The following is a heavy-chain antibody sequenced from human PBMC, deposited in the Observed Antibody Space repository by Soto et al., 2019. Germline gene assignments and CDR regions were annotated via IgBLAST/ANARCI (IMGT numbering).Heavy chain of an antibody. D-gene: IGHD4-17*01. CDR2: IWYDGSNK. CDR3: ARGNYYDYGDIKHDY. Sequence: QVQLVESGGGVVQPGRSLRLSCAASGFTFSSYGMHWVRQAPGKGLEWVAVIWYDGSNKYYADSVKGRFTISRDNSKNTLYLQMNSLRAEDTAVYYCARGNYYDYGDIKHDYWGQGTLVTVSS. J-gene: IGHJ4*02. V-gene: IGHV3-33*01. CDR1: GFTFSSYG.